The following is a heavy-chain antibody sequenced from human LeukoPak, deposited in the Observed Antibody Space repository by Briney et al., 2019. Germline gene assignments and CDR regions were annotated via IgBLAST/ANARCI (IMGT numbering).Heavy chain of an antibody. CDR2: INHSGST. CDR3: ARTTSGPLEMASQSPLDY. Sequence: SETLSLTCAVYGGSFSGYYWSWIRQPPGKGLEWIGEINHSGSTNYNPSLKSRVTISVDTSKNQFSLKLSSVTAADTAVYYCARTTSGPLEMASQSPLDYWSQGTLVTVSS. CDR1: GGSFSGYY. J-gene: IGHJ4*02. D-gene: IGHD1-1*01. V-gene: IGHV4-34*01.